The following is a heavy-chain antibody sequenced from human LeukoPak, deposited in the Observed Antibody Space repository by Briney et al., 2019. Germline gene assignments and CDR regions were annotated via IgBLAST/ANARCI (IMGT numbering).Heavy chain of an antibody. CDR3: ARSECELILDY. J-gene: IGHJ4*02. D-gene: IGHD1-26*01. CDR2: ITPIFGTA. CDR1: GYTFTSYY. Sequence: ASVKVSCKASGYTFTSYYMHWVRQAPGQGLEWMGEITPIFGTANYAHKFQGRVTITADESTSTAYMELSSLRYEDTAVYYCARSECELILDYWGQGTLLTVSS. V-gene: IGHV1-69*13.